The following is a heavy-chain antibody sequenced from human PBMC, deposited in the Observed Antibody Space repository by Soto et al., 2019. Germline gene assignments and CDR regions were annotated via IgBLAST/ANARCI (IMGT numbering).Heavy chain of an antibody. CDR1: GYTFNSYG. CDR2: ISVYSGNT. J-gene: IGHJ4*02. Sequence: SVKVSCKASGYTFNSYGISWVRQAPGQGLEWMGWISVYSGNTNYAQKVEGRVTLTADTATSTAYMELRSLRTDDTAVYYCARDPRTYYYDSSGSPIDYWGPGTPVTVSS. V-gene: IGHV1-18*01. CDR3: ARDPRTYYYDSSGSPIDY. D-gene: IGHD3-22*01.